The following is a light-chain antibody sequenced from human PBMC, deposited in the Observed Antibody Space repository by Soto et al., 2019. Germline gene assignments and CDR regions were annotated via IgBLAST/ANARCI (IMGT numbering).Light chain of an antibody. V-gene: IGKV3-11*01. CDR2: DAS. Sequence: EIVLTQSPATLSLSPGERATLSCRASQSVSSYLAWYQQKPGQAPRLLIYDASNRATGIPARFSGSGSGTDFTLTFSSLEPEDFAVYYCQQRSSNWPPVTFGQGTRLEIK. J-gene: IGKJ5*01. CDR1: QSVSSY. CDR3: QQRSSNWPPVT.